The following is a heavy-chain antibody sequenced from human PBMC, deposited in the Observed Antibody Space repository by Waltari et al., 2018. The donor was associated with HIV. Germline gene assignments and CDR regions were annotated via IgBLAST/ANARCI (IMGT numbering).Heavy chain of an antibody. Sequence: VQLLESGGGSVKPGGSLRLSCAASGFRFHSVGMSWVRQAPGTGLEGGAGISGNGPYSYYSESVKGRFTISRDNSKNIVSLHRERLRVEDTAKYYCAKAGRDSYNCGGGESDAWGQGILVIVSS. CDR1: GFRFHSVG. D-gene: IGHD1-1*01. CDR3: AKAGRDSYNCGGGESDA. J-gene: IGHJ5*02. V-gene: IGHV3-23*01. CDR2: ISGNGPYS.